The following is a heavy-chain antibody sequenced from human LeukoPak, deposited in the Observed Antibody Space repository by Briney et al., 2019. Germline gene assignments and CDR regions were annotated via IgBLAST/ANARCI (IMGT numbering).Heavy chain of an antibody. CDR3: ARRYYYDSSGWDTFDC. CDR1: GGPTSSSSYY. Sequence: PETLSLPCTVSGGPTSSSSYYWASIRQPPGKGLEWNGSIYYSGSTYYNPSLKSRVSISLGTSKNEFALKLSAVTAADTAVYYCARRYYYDSSGWDTFDCWGQGTLVTVSS. D-gene: IGHD3-22*01. V-gene: IGHV4-39*01. CDR2: IYYSGST. J-gene: IGHJ4*02.